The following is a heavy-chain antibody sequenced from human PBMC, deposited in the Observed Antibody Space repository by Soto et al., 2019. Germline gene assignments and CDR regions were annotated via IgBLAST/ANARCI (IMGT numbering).Heavy chain of an antibody. Sequence: PGGSLRLSCAASGFTVSSNYMSWVRQAPGKGLEWVSVIYSGGSTYYADSVKGRFTISRDNSKNTLYLQMNSLRAEDTAVYYCARFGTVAGNFYFGDYYYYGMDVWGQGTTVTVSS. CDR2: IYSGGST. CDR1: GFTVSSNY. J-gene: IGHJ6*02. CDR3: ARFGTVAGNFYFGDYYYYGMDV. V-gene: IGHV3-53*01. D-gene: IGHD6-19*01.